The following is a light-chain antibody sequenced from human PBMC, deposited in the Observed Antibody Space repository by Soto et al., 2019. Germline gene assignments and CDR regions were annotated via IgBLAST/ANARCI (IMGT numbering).Light chain of an antibody. CDR1: SSDVGGYNL. V-gene: IGLV2-11*01. CDR3: YSYAGSYTFYV. Sequence: QSALTQPRSVSGSPGQSVNISCTGTSSDVGGYNLVSWYQQHPGKAPKLMIYDVSKRPSGVPDRFSGSKSGNTASLTISGLQAEDEADYYCYSYAGSYTFYVFGTGTKLTVL. J-gene: IGLJ1*01. CDR2: DVS.